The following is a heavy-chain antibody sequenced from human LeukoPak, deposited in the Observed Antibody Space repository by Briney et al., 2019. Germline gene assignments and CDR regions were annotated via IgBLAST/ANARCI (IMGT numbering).Heavy chain of an antibody. CDR3: AGGYCSGGSCAKGDY. CDR2: IYTSGST. V-gene: IGHV4-61*02. D-gene: IGHD2-15*01. J-gene: IGHJ4*02. CDR1: GGSISSGSYC. Sequence: SETLSLTCTVSGGSISSGSYCWSWIRQPAGKGLEWIGRIYTSGSTNYNPSLKSRVTISVDTSKNQFSLKLSSVTAADTAVYYCAGGYCSGGSCAKGDYWGQGTLVTVSS.